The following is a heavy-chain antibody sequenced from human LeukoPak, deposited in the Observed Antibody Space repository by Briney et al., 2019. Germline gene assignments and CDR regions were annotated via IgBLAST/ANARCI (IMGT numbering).Heavy chain of an antibody. V-gene: IGHV1-69*13. CDR2: IIPIFGTA. CDR1: GGTFSSYA. Sequence: SVKVSCKASGGTFSSYAISWVRQAPGQGLEWMGGIIPIFGTANYAQKFQGRVTITADESTSTAYMELSSLGSEDTAVYYCASQWTVTTSRFDYWGQGTLVTVSS. D-gene: IGHD4-17*01. J-gene: IGHJ4*02. CDR3: ASQWTVTTSRFDY.